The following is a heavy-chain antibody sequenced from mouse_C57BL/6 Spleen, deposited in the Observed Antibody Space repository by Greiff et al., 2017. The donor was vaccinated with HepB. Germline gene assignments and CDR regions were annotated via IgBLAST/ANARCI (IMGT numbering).Heavy chain of an antibody. D-gene: IGHD2-5*01. CDR3: ARWGDSNWGFYYAMDY. V-gene: IGHV1-53*01. J-gene: IGHJ4*01. CDR2: INPSNGGT. Sequence: QVQLQQPGTELVKPGASVKLSCKASGYTFTSYWMHWVKQRPGQGLEWIGNINPSNGGTNYNEKFKSKATLTVDKSSSTAYMQLSSLTSEDSAVYYCARWGDSNWGFYYAMDYWGQGTSVTVSS. CDR1: GYTFTSYW.